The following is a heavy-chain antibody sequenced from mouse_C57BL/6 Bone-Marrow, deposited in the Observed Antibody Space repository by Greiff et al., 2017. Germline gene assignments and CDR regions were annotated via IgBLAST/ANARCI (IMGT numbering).Heavy chain of an antibody. Sequence: QVQLQQPGAELVKPGASVKLSCKASGYTFTSYWMQWVKQRPGQGLEWIGEIDPSDSYTNYNQKFKGKATLTVDTSSSTAYMQLSSLTSKDSAVYYCARGDYYGSPYAMDYWGQGTSVTVSS. CDR2: IDPSDSYT. CDR1: GYTFTSYW. J-gene: IGHJ4*01. V-gene: IGHV1-50*01. D-gene: IGHD1-1*01. CDR3: ARGDYYGSPYAMDY.